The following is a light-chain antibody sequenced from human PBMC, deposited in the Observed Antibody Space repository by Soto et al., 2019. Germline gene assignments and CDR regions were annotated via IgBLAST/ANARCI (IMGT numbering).Light chain of an antibody. V-gene: IGLV1-40*01. CDR1: SSNIGAGYD. Sequence: QSVLTQPPSVSGAPGQRVTISCTGRSSNIGAGYDVHWYQQLPGTAPKLLIYGNSNRPSGVPDRFSSSKSGTSASLAITGTQAEDEADYYCQSYDSTMSRVFGGGTKLTVL. CDR2: GNS. CDR3: QSYDSTMSRV. J-gene: IGLJ2*01.